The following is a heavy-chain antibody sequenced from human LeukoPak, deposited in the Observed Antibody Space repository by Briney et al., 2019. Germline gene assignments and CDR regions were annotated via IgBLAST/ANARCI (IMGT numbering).Heavy chain of an antibody. J-gene: IGHJ4*02. D-gene: IGHD2-21*02. CDR2: ISSTSSYI. Sequence: GGSLRLSCAASGFTFSSYFMNWVRQAPGKGLEWVSSISSTSSYIYYADTVKGRFTISRDNAKNSLYMQMNSLRAEDTAAYYCARGLCGGDCYSDWGQGTLVTVSS. CDR1: GFTFSSYF. V-gene: IGHV3-21*01. CDR3: ARGLCGGDCYSD.